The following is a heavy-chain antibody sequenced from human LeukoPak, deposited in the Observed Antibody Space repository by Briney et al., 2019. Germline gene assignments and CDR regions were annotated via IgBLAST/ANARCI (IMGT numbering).Heavy chain of an antibody. J-gene: IGHJ3*02. Sequence: GGSLRLSCAASGFTFRDYDMHWVRQTPGRGLEWVSAIGIGDDTYYPDSVKGRFTISRENAKNSLYLQMSSLRDGDTAMYYCVRGGIRVSGIDAFDIWGHGTMVTVSS. CDR1: GFTFRDYD. CDR2: IGIGDDT. CDR3: VRGGIRVSGIDAFDI. D-gene: IGHD5/OR15-5a*01. V-gene: IGHV3-13*01.